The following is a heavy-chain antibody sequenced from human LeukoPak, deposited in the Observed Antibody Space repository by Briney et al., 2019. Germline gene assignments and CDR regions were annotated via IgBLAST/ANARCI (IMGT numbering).Heavy chain of an antibody. CDR1: GGSISDYP. CDR3: ARAGGIRTAALDLDY. J-gene: IGHJ4*02. D-gene: IGHD6-25*01. Sequence: SETLSLTCTVSGGSISDYPWSWIRQPPGKGLEWIGNLYYNGSANHNPSLKSQVTISSDTSKNQFSLKLTSVTAADTAVYYCARAGGIRTAALDLDYWGQGTLVTVSS. CDR2: LYYNGSA. V-gene: IGHV4-59*01.